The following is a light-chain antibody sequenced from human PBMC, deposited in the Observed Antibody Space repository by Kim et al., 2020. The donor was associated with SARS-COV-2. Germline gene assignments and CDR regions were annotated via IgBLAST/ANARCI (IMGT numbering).Light chain of an antibody. CDR2: GVS. V-gene: IGLV2-14*04. Sequence: YNYVSWYQQHPDKAPKLIIYGVSKRPSRVSNRFSGSKSGNTASLTISGLQAEDEADYYCGSYTTSVTWVFGGGTQLTVL. CDR1: YNY. J-gene: IGLJ3*02. CDR3: GSYTTSVTWV.